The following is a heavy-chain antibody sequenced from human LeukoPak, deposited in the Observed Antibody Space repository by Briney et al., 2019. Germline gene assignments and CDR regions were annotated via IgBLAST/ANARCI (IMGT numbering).Heavy chain of an antibody. CDR3: ARRGSGYYYYYYMDV. CDR2: IYYSGST. Sequence: PSETLSLTCTVSGGSISSYYWSWIRQPPGKGLEWIGYIYYSGSTNYNPSLKSRVTISVDTSKNQFSLKLSSVTAADTAVYYCARRGSGYYYYYYMDVWGKGTTVTISS. CDR1: GGSISSYY. D-gene: IGHD2-15*01. J-gene: IGHJ6*03. V-gene: IGHV4-59*12.